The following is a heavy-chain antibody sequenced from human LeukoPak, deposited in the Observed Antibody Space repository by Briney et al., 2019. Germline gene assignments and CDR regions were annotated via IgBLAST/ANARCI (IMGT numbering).Heavy chain of an antibody. V-gene: IGHV1-46*01. CDR3: AREIKDIVVVPALKHTLLYYYYMDV. D-gene: IGHD2-2*01. CDR1: GYTFTSNY. J-gene: IGHJ6*03. CDR2: ISPSGGST. Sequence: GASVKVSCKAFGYTFTSNYMHWVRQAPGQGPEWMGVISPSGGSTTYAQKFQGRVTLTRDMSTSTDYLELSSLRSEDTAVYYCAREIKDIVVVPALKHTLLYYYYMDVWGKGTTVTISS.